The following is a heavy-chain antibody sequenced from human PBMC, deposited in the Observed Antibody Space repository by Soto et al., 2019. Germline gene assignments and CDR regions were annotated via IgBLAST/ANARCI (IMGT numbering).Heavy chain of an antibody. CDR2: ITSNGGNA. J-gene: IGHJ4*02. CDR3: ARDTVGGSWFPLGF. V-gene: IGHV3-30-3*01. CDR1: GFTFTTYA. D-gene: IGHD2-15*01. Sequence: QVQLVESGGGVVQPGSSLRLSCAASGFTFTTYAMDWVRQTPGKGLEWVGVITSNGGNAGYADSEKGRFTISRDNVHNKWFLQMDSLRPEDTSLYFCARDTVGGSWFPLGFWGQGTLVTVSS.